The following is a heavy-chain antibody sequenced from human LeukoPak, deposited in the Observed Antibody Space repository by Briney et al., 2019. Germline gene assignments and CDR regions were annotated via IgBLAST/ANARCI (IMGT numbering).Heavy chain of an antibody. CDR1: GFTVSSNY. CDR3: ARDGWTSLGYFDY. CDR2: IYSGGST. V-gene: IGHV3-53*01. D-gene: IGHD3/OR15-3a*01. J-gene: IGHJ4*02. Sequence: TGGSLRLSCAASGFTVSSNYMSWVRQAPGKGLEWVSVIYSGGSTYYADSVKGRFTISRDNSKNTLYLQMNSLRAEDTAVYYCARDGWTSLGYFDYWGQGTLVTVSS.